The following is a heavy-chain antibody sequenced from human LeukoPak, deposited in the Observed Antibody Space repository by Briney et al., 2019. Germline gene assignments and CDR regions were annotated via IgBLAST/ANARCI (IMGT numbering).Heavy chain of an antibody. D-gene: IGHD3-22*01. CDR2: IWYDGSNK. J-gene: IGHJ4*02. CDR1: GFTFNNYG. V-gene: IGHV3-33*01. CDR3: ARGQEYYYDSSAYSKFDY. Sequence: GGSRRLSWAASGFTFNNYGMHWVRQAPGKGLEWVAAIWYDGSNKYYADSVKGRFTISRDNSKNTLYLQMNSLRAEDTALYYCARGQEYYYDSSAYSKFDYWGQGTLVTVSS.